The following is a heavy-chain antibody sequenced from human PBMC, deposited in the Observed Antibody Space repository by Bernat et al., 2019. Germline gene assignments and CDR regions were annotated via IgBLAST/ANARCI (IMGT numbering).Heavy chain of an antibody. CDR2: FDPEDGET. Sequence: QVQLVQSGAEVKKPGASVKVSCKVSGYTLTELSMHWVRQAPGKGLEWMGGFDPEDGETIYAQKFQGRVTMTEDTSTDTAYMELSSLRSEDTAVYYCATRYGAAAGATAWVWFDPWGQGTLVTVSS. CDR1: GYTLTELS. D-gene: IGHD1-26*01. V-gene: IGHV1-24*01. CDR3: ATRYGAAAGATAWVWFDP. J-gene: IGHJ5*02.